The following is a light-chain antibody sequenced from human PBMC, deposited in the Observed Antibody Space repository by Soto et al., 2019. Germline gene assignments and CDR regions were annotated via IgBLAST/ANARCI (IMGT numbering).Light chain of an antibody. J-gene: IGKJ2*01. V-gene: IGKV1-39*01. CDR3: QQSYNTPYT. CDR1: QRVGGY. Sequence: DLPMTQSPSSLSASVGDRVTITCRASQRVGGYLNWYQQKPGKAPKLLIYAASSLQSGVPSKFTGSGSGTDFTLTISSLQPEDFATYYCQQSYNTPYTFGQGTKLEI. CDR2: AAS.